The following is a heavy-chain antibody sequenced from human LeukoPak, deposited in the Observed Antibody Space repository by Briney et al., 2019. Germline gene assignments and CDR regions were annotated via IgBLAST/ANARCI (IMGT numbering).Heavy chain of an antibody. Sequence: GGSLRLSCAASGFTFSSYSMNWVRQAPGKGLEWVSSISSSSSYIYYADSVKGRFTISRDNAKNSLYLQMNSLRAEDTALYYCAKVGIAAALPDYWGQGTLVTVSS. CDR3: AKVGIAAALPDY. CDR2: ISSSSSYI. V-gene: IGHV3-21*04. D-gene: IGHD6-13*01. J-gene: IGHJ4*02. CDR1: GFTFSSYS.